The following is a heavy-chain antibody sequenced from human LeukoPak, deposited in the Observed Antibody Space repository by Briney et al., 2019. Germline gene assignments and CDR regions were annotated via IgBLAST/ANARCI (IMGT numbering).Heavy chain of an antibody. Sequence: GGSLRLSCAASGFTFSSYSMNWVRQAPGKGLEWVSSISSSSSYIYYADSVKGRFTISRDNAKNSLYLQMDSLRAEDTAVYYCARDLVGATMTTHDAFDIWGQGTMVTVSS. CDR3: ARDLVGATMTTHDAFDI. D-gene: IGHD1-26*01. J-gene: IGHJ3*02. CDR2: ISSSSSYI. CDR1: GFTFSSYS. V-gene: IGHV3-21*01.